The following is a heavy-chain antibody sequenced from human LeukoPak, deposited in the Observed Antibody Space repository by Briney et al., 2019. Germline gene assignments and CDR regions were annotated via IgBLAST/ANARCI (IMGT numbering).Heavy chain of an antibody. CDR3: ARGYVYSYDY. V-gene: IGHV3-13*01. J-gene: IGHJ4*02. CDR1: GFPFSSYD. Sequence: GGSLRLSCVATGFPFSSYDMHWVRQTTGKGLEWVSAIGTAGDAYYPGTVRGRFTVSRENARNSLYLQMNSLRAGDTAVYYCARGYVYSYDYWGQGIMVTVSS. CDR2: IGTAGDA. D-gene: IGHD3-16*01.